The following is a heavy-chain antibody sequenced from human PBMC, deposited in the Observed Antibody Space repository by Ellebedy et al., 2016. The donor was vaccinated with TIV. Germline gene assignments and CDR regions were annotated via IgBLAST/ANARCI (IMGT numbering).Heavy chain of an antibody. J-gene: IGHJ4*01. Sequence: GESLKISCAASGFTFSSYWMHWVRQAPGKGPVWVSRINNGGSSTSYADSVKGRFTISRDNAKNTLYLQMNSLRAEDTAIYYCAKGGGSGWYMYPIDYWGHGTLVTVSS. V-gene: IGHV3-74*01. D-gene: IGHD6-19*01. CDR2: INNGGSST. CDR3: AKGGGSGWYMYPIDY. CDR1: GFTFSSYW.